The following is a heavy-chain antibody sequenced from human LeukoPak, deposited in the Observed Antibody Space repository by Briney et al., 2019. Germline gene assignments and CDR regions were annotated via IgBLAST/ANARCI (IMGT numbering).Heavy chain of an antibody. Sequence: SVKVSCRASGGSFSNEAITWVRQAPGQGLEWVARIIPLLGITNYAHALHARVAITADKVTGTSYMELASLRSEDTAVYYCGRDLRRATDLWGQGTLVTVSS. CDR2: IIPLLGIT. CDR3: GRDLRRATDL. CDR1: GGSFSNEA. V-gene: IGHV1-69*04. J-gene: IGHJ4*02.